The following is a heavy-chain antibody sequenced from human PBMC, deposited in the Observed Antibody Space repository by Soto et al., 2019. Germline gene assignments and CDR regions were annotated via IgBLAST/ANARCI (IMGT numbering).Heavy chain of an antibody. J-gene: IGHJ6*02. CDR3: ASPGGNARYYYYGMDV. D-gene: IGHD2-15*01. V-gene: IGHV1-69*12. CDR1: GGTFSSYA. CDR2: IIPIFGTA. Sequence: QVQLVQSGAEVKKPGSSVKVSCKASGGTFSSYAISWVRQAPGQGLEWMGGIIPIFGTADYAQKFQGRVTLKAEESTRQSTAYMELSSPSSADTAVYYCASPGGNARYYYYGMDVWGQGTTVTVSS.